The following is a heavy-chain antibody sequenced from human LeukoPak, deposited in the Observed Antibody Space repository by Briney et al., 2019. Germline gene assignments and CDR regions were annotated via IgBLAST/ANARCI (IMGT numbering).Heavy chain of an antibody. V-gene: IGHV3-23*01. CDR3: AKGLISRYGVWFDP. CDR1: GFTFSSYG. Sequence: GGSLRLSCAASGFTFSSYGMSWVRQAPGKGLEWVSAISGSGGSTYYADSVKGRFTISRDNSKNTLYLQMNSLRAEDTAVYYCAKGLISRYGVWFDPWGQGTLVTVSS. CDR2: ISGSGGST. D-gene: IGHD3-10*02. J-gene: IGHJ5*02.